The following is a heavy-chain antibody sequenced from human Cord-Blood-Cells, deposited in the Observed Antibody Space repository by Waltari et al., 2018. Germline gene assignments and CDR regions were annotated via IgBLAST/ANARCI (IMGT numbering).Heavy chain of an antibody. Sequence: EVQLVQSGAEVKKPGESLKISCTGSGYSFTSYWIGWVRQMPGQGLEWMGIIYPGDSDTRYSPSFQGQVTISADKSISTAYLQWSSLKASDTAMYYCARRGGDDFWSGYYYGMDVWGQGTTVTVSS. J-gene: IGHJ6*02. CDR1: GYSFTSYW. CDR2: IYPGDSDT. V-gene: IGHV5-51*01. CDR3: ARRGGDDFWSGYYYGMDV. D-gene: IGHD3-3*01.